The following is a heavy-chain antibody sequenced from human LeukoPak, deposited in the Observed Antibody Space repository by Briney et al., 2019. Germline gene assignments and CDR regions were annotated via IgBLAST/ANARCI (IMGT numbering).Heavy chain of an antibody. J-gene: IGHJ3*02. CDR2: ISASGDVT. Sequence: GGSLRLSCAASRFSFSAYPMGWVRRAPGKGLEWVSGISASGDVTFHADPVKGRFTISRDNSKNPLYLQMNSLRAEDTAEYYCAKSLLTTASGTGRAFDIWGQGTMVTVSS. CDR3: AKSLLTTASGTGRAFDI. D-gene: IGHD1-26*01. V-gene: IGHV3-23*01. CDR1: RFSFSAYP.